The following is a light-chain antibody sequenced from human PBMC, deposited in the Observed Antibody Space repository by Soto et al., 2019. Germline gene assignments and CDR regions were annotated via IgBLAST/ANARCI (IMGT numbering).Light chain of an antibody. CDR2: EVS. V-gene: IGLV2-14*01. Sequence: QSALTQPASVSGSPGQSITISCTGTSSDVGGYNYVSWYQHHPGKAPKLMIYEVSNRPSGVSNRFSGSKSDNTASLTISGLQAEDEADYYCGLHASNNAYVFGTGTKLTVL. CDR1: SSDVGGYNY. J-gene: IGLJ1*01. CDR3: GLHASNNAYV.